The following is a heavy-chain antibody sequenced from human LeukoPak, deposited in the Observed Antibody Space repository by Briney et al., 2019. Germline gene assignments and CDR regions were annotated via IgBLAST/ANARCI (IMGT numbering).Heavy chain of an antibody. D-gene: IGHD3-22*01. Sequence: PGGSLRLSCAASGFAFSSYEMNRVRQAPGKGLEWVSYISSSGSTIYYADSVKGRFTISRDNAKNSLYLQMNSLRAEDTAVYYCASLLGSGYSIDYWGQGTLVTVSS. CDR3: ASLLGSGYSIDY. CDR1: GFAFSSYE. J-gene: IGHJ4*02. CDR2: ISSSGSTI. V-gene: IGHV3-48*03.